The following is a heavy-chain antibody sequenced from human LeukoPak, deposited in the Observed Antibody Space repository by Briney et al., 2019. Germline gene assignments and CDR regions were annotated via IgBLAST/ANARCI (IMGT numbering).Heavy chain of an antibody. CDR1: GGSFSGHY. CDR2: VYITGPT. J-gene: IGHJ6*03. D-gene: IGHD5-18*01. Sequence: SETLSLTCTVSGGSFSGHYWTWIRQPAGRGLEFIGRVYITGPTNYNASLLGRVTMTVDTSKSQFSLNLTSVTAADTAVYYCARAHTPLRSDYYYYLDVWGKGTTVTVS. V-gene: IGHV4-4*07. CDR3: ARAHTPLRSDYYYYLDV.